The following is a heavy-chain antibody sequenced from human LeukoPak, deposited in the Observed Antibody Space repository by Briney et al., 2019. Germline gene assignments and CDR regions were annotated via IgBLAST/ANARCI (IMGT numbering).Heavy chain of an antibody. CDR2: IIPIFGTA. V-gene: IGHV1-69*13. J-gene: IGHJ6*02. CDR1: GGTFSSYA. Sequence: SVKVSCKASGGTFSSYAISWVRQAPGQGLEWMGGIIPIFGTANYAQKFQGRVTITADESTSTAYMELSSLRSEDTAVYYCARSTPNPSITGTSYDYYGMDVWGQGTTVTVSS. D-gene: IGHD1-7*01. CDR3: ARSTPNPSITGTSYDYYGMDV.